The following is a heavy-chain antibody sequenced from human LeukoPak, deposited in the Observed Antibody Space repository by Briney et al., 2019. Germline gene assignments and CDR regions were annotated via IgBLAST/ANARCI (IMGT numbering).Heavy chain of an antibody. CDR1: AGSISTYH. V-gene: IGHV4-59*01. J-gene: IGHJ4*02. D-gene: IGHD5-18*01. CDR3: ARGKQHSYGRYFDH. Sequence: SETLSLTCTVSAGSISTYHWNWIRKSPEKGLEWIGYMQSTGNSNYNPSFKSRVTISVDMSRNQIVLYLSSVTAADTAVYFCARGKQHSYGRYFDHWGQGILATVSS. CDR2: MQSTGNS.